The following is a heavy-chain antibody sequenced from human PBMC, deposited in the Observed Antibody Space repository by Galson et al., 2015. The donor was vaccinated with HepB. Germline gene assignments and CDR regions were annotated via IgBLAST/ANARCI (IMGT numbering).Heavy chain of an antibody. J-gene: IGHJ3*02. CDR1: GGSISSHY. CDR3: ARVTRETSVFCGGDCYSDGFDI. D-gene: IGHD2-21*02. CDR2: VFYRGSS. V-gene: IGHV4-59*11. Sequence: LTCSVSGGSISSHYWTWIRQPPGKGLEWIGYVFYRGSSNYNPSLQSRVTMSVDTSKNQFSLRLISVTAADTAVYYCARVTRETSVFCGGDCYSDGFDIWGQGTVVTVSS.